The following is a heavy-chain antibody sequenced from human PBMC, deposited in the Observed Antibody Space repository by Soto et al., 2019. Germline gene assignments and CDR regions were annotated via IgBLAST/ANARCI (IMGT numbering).Heavy chain of an antibody. CDR2: FDPEDGET. CDR3: ATDVVVVAATAFDI. Sequence: ASVQVSCKVSGYTLTELSMHWVRQAPGKGLEWMGGFDPEDGETIYAQKFQGRVTMTEDTSTDTAYMELSSLRSEDTAVYYCATDVVVVAATAFDIWGQGTMVTVSS. J-gene: IGHJ3*02. V-gene: IGHV1-24*01. CDR1: GYTLTELS. D-gene: IGHD2-15*01.